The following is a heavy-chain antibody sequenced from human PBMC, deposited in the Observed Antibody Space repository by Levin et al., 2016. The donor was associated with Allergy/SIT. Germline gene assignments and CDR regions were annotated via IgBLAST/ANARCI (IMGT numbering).Heavy chain of an antibody. CDR2: ISSSSSYI. J-gene: IGHJ6*03. CDR3: ARGRNGYYYYMDV. D-gene: IGHD2-8*01. Sequence: WIRQPPGKGLEWVSSISSSSSYIYYADSVKGRFTISRDNAKNSLYLQMNSLRAEDTAVYYCARGRNGYYYYMDVWGKGTTVTVSS. V-gene: IGHV3-21*01.